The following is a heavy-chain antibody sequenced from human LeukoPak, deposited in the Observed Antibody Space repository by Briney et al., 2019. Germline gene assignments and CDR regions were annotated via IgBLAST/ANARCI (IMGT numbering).Heavy chain of an antibody. Sequence: GGSLRLSCAASGFTFSSCGMHWVRQAPGKGLEWVAFIRYDGSNKYYADSVKGRFTISRDNSKNTLYLQMNSLRAEDTAVYHCAKVGYSYGHSWGQGTLVTVSS. D-gene: IGHD5-18*01. CDR1: GFTFSSCG. V-gene: IGHV3-30*02. J-gene: IGHJ4*02. CDR3: AKVGYSYGHS. CDR2: IRYDGSNK.